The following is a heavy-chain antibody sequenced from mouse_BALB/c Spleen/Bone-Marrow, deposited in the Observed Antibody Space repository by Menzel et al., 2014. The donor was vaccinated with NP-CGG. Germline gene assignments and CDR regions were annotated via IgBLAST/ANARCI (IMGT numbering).Heavy chain of an antibody. CDR1: GFNIQNTY. Sequence: VQLQQSGAELVKPGASVKLSCTASGFNIQNTYIHWVKQRPEQGLEWIGRIDPANGDTKYDPQFQDKATITADTSSNAAYLQHTSLTSEDTAVNCCGRGAYGFAMNYWGQGTSVTVSA. V-gene: IGHV14-3*02. D-gene: IGHD1-1*01. CDR3: GRGAYGFAMNY. CDR2: IDPANGDT. J-gene: IGHJ4*01.